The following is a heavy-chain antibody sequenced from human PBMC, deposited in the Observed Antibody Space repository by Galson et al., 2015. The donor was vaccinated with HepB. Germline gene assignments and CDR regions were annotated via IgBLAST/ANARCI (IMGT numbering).Heavy chain of an antibody. CDR2: IYWDDDK. V-gene: IGHV2-5*02. CDR3: AHTYSPNDYPDY. J-gene: IGHJ4*02. D-gene: IGHD6-13*01. CDR1: GFSLSTSGVG. Sequence: PALVKPTQTLTLTCTFSGFSLSTSGVGVGWIRQPPGKALEWLALIYWDDDKRYSPSLKSRLTITKDTSKNQVVLTMTNMDPVDTATYYCAHTYSPNDYPDYWGQGTLVTVSS.